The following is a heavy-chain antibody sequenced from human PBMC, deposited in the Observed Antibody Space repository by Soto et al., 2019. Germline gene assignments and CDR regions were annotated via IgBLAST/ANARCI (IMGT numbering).Heavy chain of an antibody. V-gene: IGHV1-2*02. CDR2: INPNNGGT. D-gene: IGHD1-26*01. CDR3: ARVKVGSTTWTGYCAFDR. CDR1: GYTFTDFY. Sequence: ASVKVSCKACGYTFTDFYLHWVRQAPGQGLEWIGWINPNNGGTNYAQTFQGRVTMTRDTSSTTAYVDLTNLRPDDTAVYYCARVKVGSTTWTGYCAFDRWGRGTLVPVSS. J-gene: IGHJ2*01.